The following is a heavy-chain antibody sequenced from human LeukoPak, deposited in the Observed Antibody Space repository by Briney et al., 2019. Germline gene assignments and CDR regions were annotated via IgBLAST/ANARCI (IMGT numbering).Heavy chain of an antibody. D-gene: IGHD2-15*01. CDR3: ARERGYCSGGSCYPSYMDV. CDR1: GFTFSRSW. J-gene: IGHJ6*03. V-gene: IGHV3-20*04. CDR2: INWNGGST. Sequence: GGSLRLSCAASGFTFSRSWMHWVRQAPGKGLEWVSGINWNGGSTGYADSVKGRFTISRDNAKNSLYLQMNSLRAEDTALYYCARERGYCSGGSCYPSYMDVWGKGTTVTVSS.